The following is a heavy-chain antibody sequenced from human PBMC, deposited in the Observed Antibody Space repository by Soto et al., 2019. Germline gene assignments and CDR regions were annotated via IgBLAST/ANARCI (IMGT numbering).Heavy chain of an antibody. V-gene: IGHV3-33*01. CDR1: GFTFSGYG. D-gene: IGHD6-19*01. Sequence: QVQLVESGGGVVQPGRSLRLSCAASGFTFSGYGMHWVRQAPGKGLEWVAVIWNDGSNKYYADSVKGRFTISRDNSKNTLYPQMNSLRAEDTAVYYCARDQQWLVRFYFDFWGQGTLVTVSS. J-gene: IGHJ4*02. CDR3: ARDQQWLVRFYFDF. CDR2: IWNDGSNK.